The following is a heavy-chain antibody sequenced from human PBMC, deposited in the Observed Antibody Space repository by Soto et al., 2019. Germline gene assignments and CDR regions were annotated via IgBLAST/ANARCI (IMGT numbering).Heavy chain of an antibody. V-gene: IGHV3-7*01. CDR1: GFTFSSYW. J-gene: IGHJ6*02. D-gene: IGHD6-19*01. Sequence: EVQLVESGGGLVQPGGSLRLSCVASGFTFSSYWMSWVRQAPGKGLEWVANIKQDGSEKYYVDSVKDRYTISRDNAKNSLYLQMNILRAEDSAVYYCARVYPGSGWPYHYYGMDVWGQGTTVTVSS. CDR3: ARVYPGSGWPYHYYGMDV. CDR2: IKQDGSEK.